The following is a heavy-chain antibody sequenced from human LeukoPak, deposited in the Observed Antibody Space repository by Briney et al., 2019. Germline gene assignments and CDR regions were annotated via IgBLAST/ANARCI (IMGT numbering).Heavy chain of an antibody. Sequence: SETLSLTCTVSGYSITSAYYWGWIRQPPGKGLEWIGSFFLKGSTYYNPSLKSRVTISVDTSKNQFSLTLSSVTAADTAVYYCARLPTITFFDYWGQGTLVTVSS. CDR2: FFLKGST. D-gene: IGHD5-12*01. CDR1: GYSITSAYY. V-gene: IGHV4-38-2*02. CDR3: ARLPTITFFDY. J-gene: IGHJ4*02.